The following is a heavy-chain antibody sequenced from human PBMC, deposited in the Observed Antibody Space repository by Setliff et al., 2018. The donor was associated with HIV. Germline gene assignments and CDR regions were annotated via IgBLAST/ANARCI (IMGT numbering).Heavy chain of an antibody. Sequence: ASVKVSCKTFGSSFTAYQMHWLRQAPGQGLEWMGRINRDNGGIDYAQKFQGRVTVTRDTSINTAYMELSSLRSDDTAMYYCARDWEPAVSIDCFDPWGQGTLVTAPQ. V-gene: IGHV1-2*06. CDR2: INRDNGGI. CDR3: ARDWEPAVSIDCFDP. D-gene: IGHD3-3*02. J-gene: IGHJ5*02. CDR1: GSSFTAYQ.